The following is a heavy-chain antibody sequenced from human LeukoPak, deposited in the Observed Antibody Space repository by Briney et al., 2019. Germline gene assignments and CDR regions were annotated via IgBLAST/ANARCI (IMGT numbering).Heavy chain of an antibody. J-gene: IGHJ3*02. CDR3: ASGRSDAFDI. D-gene: IGHD1-26*01. CDR2: IGTAGDT. CDR1: GFTFSSYD. Sequence: GGSLRLSCAASGFTFSSYDMHWVRQATGKGLEWVSAIGTAGDTYYPGSEKGRFTISRENAKNSLYLQMNSLRAEDTAVYYCASGRSDAFDIWGQGTMVTVSS. V-gene: IGHV3-13*01.